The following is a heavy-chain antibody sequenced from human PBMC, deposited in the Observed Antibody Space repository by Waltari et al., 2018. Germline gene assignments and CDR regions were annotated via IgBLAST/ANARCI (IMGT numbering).Heavy chain of an antibody. CDR1: GFIFNNYW. D-gene: IGHD6-13*01. J-gene: IGHJ4*02. Sequence: EVQLVESGGGLVQPGGSLRLSCAASGFIFNNYWMHWVRQAPGKGLVSVPNINTDGSTTNYADSVKGRFTISRDNAKNTLFLQMNSLRAEDTAVYYCVMYSSSFLGDCWGQGTLVTVSS. CDR2: INTDGSTT. CDR3: VMYSSSFLGDC. V-gene: IGHV3-74*01.